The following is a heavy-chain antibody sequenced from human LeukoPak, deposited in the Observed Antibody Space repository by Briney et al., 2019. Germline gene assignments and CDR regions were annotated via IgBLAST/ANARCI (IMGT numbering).Heavy chain of an antibody. CDR1: GGSFSGYY. D-gene: IGHD1-1*01. CDR3: ARAFRTTGTAHDAFDI. J-gene: IGHJ3*02. Sequence: SETLSLTCAVYGGSFSGYYWSWIRQPPGKGLEWIGEINHSGSTNYNPSLKSRVTISVATPKNQFSLKLSSVTAADTAVYYCARAFRTTGTAHDAFDIWGQGTMVTVSS. CDR2: INHSGST. V-gene: IGHV4-34*01.